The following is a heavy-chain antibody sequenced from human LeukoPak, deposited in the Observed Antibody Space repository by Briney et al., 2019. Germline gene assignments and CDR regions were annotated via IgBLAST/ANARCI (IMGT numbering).Heavy chain of an antibody. CDR2: ISGSGGST. Sequence: GGSLRLSCAASRFTFSNYGMHWVRQAPGKGLEWVSAISGSGGSTYYADSVKGRFTISRDNSKNTLYLQMNSLRAEDTAVYYCAKDSWGYYDSSGYYVWLDPWGQGTLVTVSS. CDR3: AKDSWGYYDSSGYYVWLDP. J-gene: IGHJ5*02. D-gene: IGHD3-22*01. CDR1: RFTFSNYG. V-gene: IGHV3-23*01.